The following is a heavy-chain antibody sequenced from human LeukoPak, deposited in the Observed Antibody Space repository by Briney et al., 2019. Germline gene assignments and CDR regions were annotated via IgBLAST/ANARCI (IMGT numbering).Heavy chain of an antibody. CDR2: VDYRGNT. V-gene: IGHV4-59*01. CDR3: ARVEVGAANSQWYGMDV. CDR1: GGSISSYY. D-gene: IGHD2-15*01. Sequence: PSETLSLTCTISGGSISSYYWSWIRQPPGKGLEWIGYVDYRGNTNYNPSLKSRVTISIDTSKSLFSLKLNSVTAADTAVYYCARVEVGAANSQWYGMDVWGQGTTVTVSS. J-gene: IGHJ6*02.